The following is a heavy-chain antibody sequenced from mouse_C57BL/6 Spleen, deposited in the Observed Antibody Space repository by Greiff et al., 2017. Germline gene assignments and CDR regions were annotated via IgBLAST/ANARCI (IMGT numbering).Heavy chain of an antibody. Sequence: EVQLQQSGPELVKPGASVKISCKASGYTFTDYYMNWVKQSHGKSLEWIGDINPNNGGTSYNQKFKGKATLTVDKSSSTAYMELRSLTSEDSAVYYCARSAGYYGSRYFDVWGTGTTVTVSS. CDR1: GYTFTDYY. CDR3: ARSAGYYGSRYFDV. CDR2: INPNNGGT. V-gene: IGHV1-26*01. J-gene: IGHJ1*03. D-gene: IGHD1-1*01.